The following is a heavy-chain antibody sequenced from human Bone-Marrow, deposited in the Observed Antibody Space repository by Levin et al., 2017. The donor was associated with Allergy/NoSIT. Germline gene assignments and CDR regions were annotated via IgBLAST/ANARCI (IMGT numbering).Heavy chain of an antibody. V-gene: IGHV3-30*18. J-gene: IGHJ4*02. D-gene: IGHD6-13*01. CDR2: ISYDGSNK. CDR1: GFSFSSYG. Sequence: PGGSLRLSCAASGFSFSSYGMHWVRQAPGKGLEWVAVISYDGSNKYNADSVKGRFTISRDNSKNTLYLQMNSLRAEDTAVYYCAKDRASSWYFDYWGQGTLVTVSS. CDR3: AKDRASSWYFDY.